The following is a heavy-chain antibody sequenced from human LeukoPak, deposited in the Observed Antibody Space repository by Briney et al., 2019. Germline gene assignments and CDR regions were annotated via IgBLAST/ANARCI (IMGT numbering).Heavy chain of an antibody. CDR2: ISGSGGNT. CDR1: GFTFSSYA. J-gene: IGHJ4*02. CDR3: AKQLGYCSDGSCYFPY. Sequence: GGSLRLSCAASGFTFSSYAMSWVRQAPGKGLEWVSIISGSGGNTYNADSVQGRFTISRDNSKSTLCLQMNSLRAEDTAVYYCAKQLGYCSDGSCYFPYWGQGTLVTVSS. V-gene: IGHV3-23*01. D-gene: IGHD2-15*01.